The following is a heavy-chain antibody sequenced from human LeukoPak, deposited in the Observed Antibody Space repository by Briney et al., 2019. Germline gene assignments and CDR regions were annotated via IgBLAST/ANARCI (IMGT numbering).Heavy chain of an antibody. CDR1: GFPFSNSD. CDR2: ISSHGGST. Sequence: PGGSLRLSCSASGFPFSNSDMHWVRQAPGKGLEYVSSISSHGGSTYYADSVRGRFTISRDNSKNTLYLQMSSLRAEDTSVYYCVKDLREGYSGLFDYWGQGTLVTVSS. CDR3: VKDLREGYSGLFDY. V-gene: IGHV3-64D*06. D-gene: IGHD5-24*01. J-gene: IGHJ4*02.